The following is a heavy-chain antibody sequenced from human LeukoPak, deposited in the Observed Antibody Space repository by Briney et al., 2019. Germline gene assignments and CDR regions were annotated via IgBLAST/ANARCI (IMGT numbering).Heavy chain of an antibody. J-gene: IGHJ5*02. Sequence: GGSLRLSCAASGFTFSTYAMSWVRQAPGKGLEWVSAVSGSGGSTYYADSVKGRFTISRNNSKNTLYLQMNSLRAEDTALYYCAKGLDIVVSWGQGTLVTVSS. D-gene: IGHD2-2*03. V-gene: IGHV3-23*01. CDR1: GFTFSTYA. CDR3: AKGLDIVVS. CDR2: VSGSGGST.